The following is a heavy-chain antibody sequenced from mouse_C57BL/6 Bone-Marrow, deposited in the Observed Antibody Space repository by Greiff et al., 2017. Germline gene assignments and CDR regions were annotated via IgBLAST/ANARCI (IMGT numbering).Heavy chain of an antibody. CDR3: ASDNGNFFRFAY. D-gene: IGHD2-1*01. Sequence: EVKVVESGGGLVKPGGSLKLSCAASGFTFSSYAMSWVRQTPEKRLEWVATISDGGSYTYYPDNVKGRFTISRDNAKNNLYLQMSHLKSEDTAMYYCASDNGNFFRFAYWGQGTLVTVSA. V-gene: IGHV5-4*03. J-gene: IGHJ3*01. CDR2: ISDGGSYT. CDR1: GFTFSSYA.